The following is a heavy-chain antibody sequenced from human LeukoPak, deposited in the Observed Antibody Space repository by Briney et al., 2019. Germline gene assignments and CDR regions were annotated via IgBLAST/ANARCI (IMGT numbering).Heavy chain of an antibody. V-gene: IGHV6-1*01. J-gene: IGHJ6*02. CDR2: TYYRSKWYY. CDR3: ARARVVVPDGMDPRLHYYYYLLDV. D-gene: IGHD2-2*01. Sequence: SQTLSLTCAISGDSVSSKSAAWNWIRQSPSRGLEWLGRTYYRSKWYYDYATSVKSRITINPDTSKNQFSLQLNSVTPEDTAVYYCARARVVVPDGMDPRLHYYYYLLDVWGQGTTVTVSS. CDR1: GDSVSSKSAA.